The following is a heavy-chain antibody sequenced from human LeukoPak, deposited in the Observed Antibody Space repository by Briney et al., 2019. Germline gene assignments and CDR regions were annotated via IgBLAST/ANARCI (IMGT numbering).Heavy chain of an antibody. CDR2: IKQDGSEK. Sequence: GGSLRLSCAASGFTFSSYWMSWVRQAPGKGLEWVANIKQDGSEKYYVDSVKGRFTISRDNAKNSLYLQMNSLRAEDTAVYYWGRDPGGGRNPYSSKGFDYWGQGTLVTVSS. V-gene: IGHV3-7*01. CDR1: GFTFSSYW. D-gene: IGHD6-13*01. CDR3: GRDPGGGRNPYSSKGFDY. J-gene: IGHJ4*02.